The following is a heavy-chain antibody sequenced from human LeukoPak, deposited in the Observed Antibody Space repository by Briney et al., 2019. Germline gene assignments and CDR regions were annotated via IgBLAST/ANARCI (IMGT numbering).Heavy chain of an antibody. Sequence: SETLSPTCAVYGGSFSGYYWSWIRQPPGKGLEWIGEINHSGSTNYNPSLKSRVTISVDTSKNQFSLKLSSVTAADTAVYYCARGPSSGWYDAFDIWGQGTMVTVSS. D-gene: IGHD6-19*01. J-gene: IGHJ3*02. V-gene: IGHV4-34*01. CDR3: ARGPSSGWYDAFDI. CDR1: GGSFSGYY. CDR2: INHSGST.